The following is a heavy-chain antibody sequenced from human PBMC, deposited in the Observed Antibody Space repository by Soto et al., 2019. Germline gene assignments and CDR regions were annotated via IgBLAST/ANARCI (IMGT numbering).Heavy chain of an antibody. CDR1: GGSISSRSYY. J-gene: IGHJ4*02. V-gene: IGHV4-39*01. D-gene: IGHD2-15*01. CDR2: VYYSGST. CDR3: ARQTVAAWGMVDY. Sequence: QLQLQESGPGLVRPSETLSLTCTVSGGSISSRSYYWGWFRQPPGKGLEWIGTVYYSGSTYYNPSLESRVPISLDTSKSQLSLNLNSVTAADTAMYYCARQTVAAWGMVDYWGQGTLVSVSS.